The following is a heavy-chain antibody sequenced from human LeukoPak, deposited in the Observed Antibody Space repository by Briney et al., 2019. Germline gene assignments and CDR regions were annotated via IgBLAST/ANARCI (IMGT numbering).Heavy chain of an antibody. CDR3: TTDSRTEVDY. D-gene: IGHD1-14*01. CDR2: IKSKTDGWTT. V-gene: IGHV3-15*01. CDR1: GFTFSNAW. Sequence: MAGGSLRLSCAASGFTFSNAWMSWVRQAPGKGLEWVGRIKSKTDGWTTDYAAPVKGTFTISRDHSKNTLYLQMTSLKTEDTAVYYCTTDSRTEVDYWGQGTLVTVSS. J-gene: IGHJ4*02.